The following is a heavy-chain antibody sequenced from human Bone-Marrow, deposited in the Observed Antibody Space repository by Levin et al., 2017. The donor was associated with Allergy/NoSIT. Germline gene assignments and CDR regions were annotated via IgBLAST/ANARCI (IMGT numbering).Heavy chain of an antibody. CDR1: GGSFSGRT. CDR2: INQGGST. J-gene: IGHJ6*02. D-gene: IGHD2-8*01. Sequence: SETLSLTCGVYGGSFSGRTWNWIRQPPGKGLEWIGEINQGGSTNYNPSLRGRVTISVDTSKKQFSLNVTSVRAADTAVTCCGRAPLPDGQNYALLYYGMDSWGHGTTVTVSS. CDR3: GRAPLPDGQNYALLYYGMDS. V-gene: IGHV4-34*01.